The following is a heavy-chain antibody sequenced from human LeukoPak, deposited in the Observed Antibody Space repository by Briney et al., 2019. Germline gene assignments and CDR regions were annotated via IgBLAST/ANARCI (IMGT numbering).Heavy chain of an antibody. CDR3: SREDCSDSGSHL. Sequence: GGSLRLSCAASGFTFSNFWMHWVRQGPGKGLVWVSRITSDGSNTNYADSVRGRFTISRDNAKNTLYLQMNSLRAEDTAVYYCSREDCSDSGSHLWGQGTLVTVSS. V-gene: IGHV3-74*01. D-gene: IGHD3-10*01. CDR2: ITSDGSNT. J-gene: IGHJ4*02. CDR1: GFTFSNFW.